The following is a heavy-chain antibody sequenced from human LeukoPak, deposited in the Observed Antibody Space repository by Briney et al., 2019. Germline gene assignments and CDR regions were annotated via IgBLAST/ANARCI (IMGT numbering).Heavy chain of an antibody. D-gene: IGHD4-17*01. J-gene: IGHJ4*02. Sequence: NPSETLSLTCGVSGGSISNTNWWSWVRQPPGQGLEWIGEISLTGLTHYNPSLESRVTVSLDKSKNQLSLNLTSVTAADTAVYYCARVPAFYYGDYWTSSNYFDYWGQGTLVTVSS. V-gene: IGHV4-4*02. CDR3: ARVPAFYYGDYWTSSNYFDY. CDR2: ISLTGLT. CDR1: GGSISNTNW.